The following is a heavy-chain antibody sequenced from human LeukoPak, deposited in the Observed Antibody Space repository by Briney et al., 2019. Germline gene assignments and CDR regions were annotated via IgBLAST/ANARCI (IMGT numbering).Heavy chain of an antibody. CDR3: ARDHPPQKPYYYDSSGYYPYYFDY. J-gene: IGHJ4*02. CDR2: IKQDGSEK. V-gene: IGHV3-7*01. D-gene: IGHD3-22*01. CDR1: GFTFSSYW. Sequence: SGGSLRLSCAASGFTFSSYWMSWVRQAPGKGLEWVADIKQDGSEKYYVDSVKGRFTISRDNAKNSLYLQMNSLRAEDTAVYYCARDHPPQKPYYYDSSGYYPYYFDYWGQGTLVTVSS.